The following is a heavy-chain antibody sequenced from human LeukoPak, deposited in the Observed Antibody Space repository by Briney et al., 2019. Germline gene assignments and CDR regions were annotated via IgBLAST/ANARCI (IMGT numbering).Heavy chain of an antibody. D-gene: IGHD6-19*01. V-gene: IGHV4-39*01. CDR2: IHHVGST. CDR3: ATTSYNNGWHWNFDY. CDR1: GGSISSGTFF. J-gene: IGHJ4*02. Sequence: PSETLSLTCTVSGGSISSGTFFWAWIRQPPGKGLEWIGSIHHVGSTYYNPSLRSRVTMSLDTSKHQFSLKLTSVTAADTAVYYCATTSYNNGWHWNFDYWGQGTLVTVSS.